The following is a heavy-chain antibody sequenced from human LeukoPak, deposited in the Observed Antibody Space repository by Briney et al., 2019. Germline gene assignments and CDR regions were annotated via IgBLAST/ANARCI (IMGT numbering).Heavy chain of an antibody. V-gene: IGHV1-24*01. CDR2: FDPEDGET. Sequence: ASVKVSCKVSGYTLTELSMHWVRQAPGKGLEWMGGFDPEDGETIYAQKFQGRVTMTEDTSTDTAYIELSSLRSEDTAVYYCATGEVDTAIGYYYGMDVWGQGTTVTVSS. CDR3: ATGEVDTAIGYYYGMDV. CDR1: GYTLTELS. J-gene: IGHJ6*02. D-gene: IGHD5-18*01.